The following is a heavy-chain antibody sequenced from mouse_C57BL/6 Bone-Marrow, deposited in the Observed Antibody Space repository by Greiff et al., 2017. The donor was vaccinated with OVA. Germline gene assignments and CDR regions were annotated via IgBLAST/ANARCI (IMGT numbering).Heavy chain of an antibody. D-gene: IGHD2-3*01. CDR1: GYSITSDY. CDR3: ARIYDGYYGYAMDY. Sequence: EVKLVESGPGLAKPSQTLSLTCSVTGYSITSDYWNWIRKFPGHKLEYMGYISYSGSTYYNPSLKSRLSITRDTSKNQYYLQLNSVTTDDTATYYCARIYDGYYGYAMDYWGQGTSVTVSS. J-gene: IGHJ4*01. CDR2: ISYSGST. V-gene: IGHV3-8*01.